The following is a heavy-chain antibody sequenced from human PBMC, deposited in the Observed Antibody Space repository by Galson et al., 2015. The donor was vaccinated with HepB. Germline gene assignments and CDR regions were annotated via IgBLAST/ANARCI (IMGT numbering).Heavy chain of an antibody. CDR3: AKALLSGGTTGQSAFDI. CDR2: VSGSGGST. J-gene: IGHJ3*02. CDR1: GFTFSNYG. V-gene: IGHV3-23*01. D-gene: IGHD2-2*01. Sequence: SLRLSCAASGFTFSNYGMTWVRQAPGKGLEWVSDVSGSGGSTYYAGSVKGRFTISRDNSKNTLYLQMHSLRAEDTAVYYCAKALLSGGTTGQSAFDIRGQGTMVTVSS.